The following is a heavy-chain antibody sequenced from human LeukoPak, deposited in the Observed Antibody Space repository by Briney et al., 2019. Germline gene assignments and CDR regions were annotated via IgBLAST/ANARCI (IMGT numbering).Heavy chain of an antibody. Sequence: SETLSLTCTVSGGSISSYYWSWIRQPPGKGLEWIGYIYYSGSTNCSPSLKSRVTISVDTSKNQFSLKLSSVTAADTAVYYCASHSSSWYKPYYYYGMDVWGQGTTVTVSS. CDR1: GGSISSYY. D-gene: IGHD6-13*01. J-gene: IGHJ6*02. V-gene: IGHV4-59*01. CDR2: IYYSGST. CDR3: ASHSSSWYKPYYYYGMDV.